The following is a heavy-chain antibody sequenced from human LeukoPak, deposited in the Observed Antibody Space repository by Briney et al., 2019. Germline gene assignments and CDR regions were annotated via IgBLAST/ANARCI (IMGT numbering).Heavy chain of an antibody. Sequence: ASVKVSCKASGYTFTGYYMHWVRRAPGQGLEWMGWINPNSGGTNYAQKFQGRVTMTRDTSISTAYMELSRLRSDDTAVYYCAKSRYSGSYQDYWGQGTLVTVSS. CDR1: GYTFTGYY. D-gene: IGHD1-26*01. V-gene: IGHV1-2*02. CDR2: INPNSGGT. J-gene: IGHJ4*02. CDR3: AKSRYSGSYQDY.